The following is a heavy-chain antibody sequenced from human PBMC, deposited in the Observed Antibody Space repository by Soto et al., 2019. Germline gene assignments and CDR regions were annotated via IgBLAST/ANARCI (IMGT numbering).Heavy chain of an antibody. J-gene: IGHJ6*02. D-gene: IGHD4-17*01. CDR1: GFTFDDYT. CDR2: ISWDGGST. Sequence: GSLRLSCAASGFTFDDYTMHWVRQAPGKGLEWVSLISWDGGSTYYADSVKGRFTISRDNSKNSLYLQMNSLRTEDTALYYCAKGLPLTVHYYYYGMDVWGQGTTVTVSS. CDR3: AKGLPLTVHYYYYGMDV. V-gene: IGHV3-43*01.